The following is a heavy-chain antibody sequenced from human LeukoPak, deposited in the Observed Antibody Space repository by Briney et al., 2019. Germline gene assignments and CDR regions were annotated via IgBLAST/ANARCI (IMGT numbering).Heavy chain of an antibody. CDR1: GYTFTMYY. V-gene: IGHV1-46*01. CDR2: ISPSDGAT. Sequence: ASVTVSFTASGYTFTMYYIHWVWQAPGQGEERMGMISPSDGATTYAQRFQGSVTMTTDITMSTLYLDLPRLRSEDMAVHFCAREQRDGLNWGLGGLFASYYTYYYMNVWGRGTTVTVSS. CDR3: AREQRDGLNWGLGGLFASYYTYYYMNV. J-gene: IGHJ6*03. D-gene: IGHD3-16*01.